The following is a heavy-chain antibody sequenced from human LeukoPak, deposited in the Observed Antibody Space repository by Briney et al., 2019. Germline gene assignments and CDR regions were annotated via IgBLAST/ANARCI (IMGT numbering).Heavy chain of an antibody. J-gene: IGHJ3*02. CDR1: GYSFTSYW. Sequence: GESLKISCKGSGYSFTSYWIGWVRQMPGKGLEWMGIIYPGDSDTRYRPSFQGQVTISADKSISTAHLQWKNLKASDTAMYYCARSDSALKGDAFDIWGQGTMVTVSS. CDR2: IYPGDSDT. CDR3: ARSDSALKGDAFDI. V-gene: IGHV5-51*01. D-gene: IGHD3-22*01.